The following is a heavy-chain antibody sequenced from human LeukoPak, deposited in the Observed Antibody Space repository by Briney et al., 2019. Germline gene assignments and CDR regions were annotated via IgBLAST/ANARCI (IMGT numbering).Heavy chain of an antibody. Sequence: AGSLTLSCAGYGFTFSTISMNWVRQAQGKGLEWVSYISGSSSTIYYADSVKGRFTISRDNAKNSLYLQMNSLRDEDTAVYYCARDYYGCFDYWGQGILVTVSS. CDR2: ISGSSSTI. V-gene: IGHV3-48*02. J-gene: IGHJ4*02. D-gene: IGHD3-10*01. CDR1: GFTFSTIS. CDR3: ARDYYGCFDY.